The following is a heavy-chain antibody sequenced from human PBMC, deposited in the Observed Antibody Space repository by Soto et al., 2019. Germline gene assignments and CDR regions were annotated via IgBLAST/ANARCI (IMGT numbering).Heavy chain of an antibody. Sequence: QVQLVESGGGVGQPGRSLRLSCAASGFTFSRYAMHWVRQAPGKGLEWGAVISYDGSKKYYADSVKGRFTISRDNSKNTLYLQMNSLRAEDTAVYYCARCWELLGYFDYWGQGTLVTVSS. V-gene: IGHV3-30-3*01. CDR2: ISYDGSKK. J-gene: IGHJ4*02. CDR3: ARCWELLGYFDY. D-gene: IGHD1-26*01. CDR1: GFTFSRYA.